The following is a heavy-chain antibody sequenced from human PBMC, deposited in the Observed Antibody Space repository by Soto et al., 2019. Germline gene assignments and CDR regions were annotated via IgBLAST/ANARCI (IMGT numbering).Heavy chain of an antibody. CDR1: GFTFSSYA. V-gene: IGHV3-30-3*01. CDR2: ISYDGSNK. CDR3: ARGASGYSPYYYGMDV. Sequence: QVQLVESGGGVVQPGRSLRLSCAASGFTFSSYAMHWVRQAPGKGLEWVAVISYDGSNKYYADSVKGRFTISRDNSKNTLYLQMNSLRAEDTAVYYCARGASGYSPYYYGMDVWGQGTTVTVSS. J-gene: IGHJ6*02. D-gene: IGHD3-3*01.